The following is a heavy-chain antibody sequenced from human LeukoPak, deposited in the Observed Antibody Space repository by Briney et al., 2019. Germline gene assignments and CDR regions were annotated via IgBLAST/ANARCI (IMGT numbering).Heavy chain of an antibody. CDR3: ARDALRGADFDI. J-gene: IGHJ3*02. D-gene: IGHD1-26*01. Sequence: GRSLRLSCAASGFTFSSYSMNWVRQAPGKGLEWVSSISSSSSYIYYADSVKGRFTISRDNAKNSLYLQMNSLRAEDTAVYYCARDALRGADFDIWGQGTMVTVSS. CDR1: GFTFSSYS. CDR2: ISSSSSYI. V-gene: IGHV3-21*01.